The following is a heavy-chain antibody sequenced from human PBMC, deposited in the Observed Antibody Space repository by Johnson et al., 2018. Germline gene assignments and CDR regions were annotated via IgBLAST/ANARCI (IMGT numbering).Heavy chain of an antibody. J-gene: IGHJ6*03. Sequence: ERLGESGGGLVEQGGSLRLSCAASGFTVSSYCMNWVRRAPGKGLEWVANIKQDGGVKNYVDSVKGTVIIPIAAATNSLYLQMNSLRVEDTAVYYCARDPSYYDSWSGLSTGMYYYYYYYLDVWGKGTTVTVSS. CDR2: IKQDGGVK. CDR1: GFTVSSYC. V-gene: IGHV3-7*01. CDR3: ARDPSYYDSWSGLSTGMYYYYYYYLDV. D-gene: IGHD3-3*01.